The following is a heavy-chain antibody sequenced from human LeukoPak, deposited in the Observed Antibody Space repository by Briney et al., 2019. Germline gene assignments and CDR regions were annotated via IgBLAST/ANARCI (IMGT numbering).Heavy chain of an antibody. Sequence: SVKVSCKASGGTFSSYAISWVRQAPGQGLEWMGGIIPIFGTANYAQKFQGRVTITADESTCTAYMELSSLRSEDTAVYYCARAVEYCSSTSCYPYNWFDPWGQGTLVTVSS. CDR2: IIPIFGTA. CDR1: GGTFSSYA. V-gene: IGHV1-69*01. D-gene: IGHD2-2*01. CDR3: ARAVEYCSSTSCYPYNWFDP. J-gene: IGHJ5*02.